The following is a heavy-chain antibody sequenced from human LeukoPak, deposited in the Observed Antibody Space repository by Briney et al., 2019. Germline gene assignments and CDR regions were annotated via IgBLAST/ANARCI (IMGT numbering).Heavy chain of an antibody. D-gene: IGHD2-2*01. CDR1: GYTFTGYY. CDR2: INPNSGGT. CDR3: ARAVPYCSSTSCYFDAFDI. J-gene: IGHJ3*02. V-gene: IGHV1-2*02. Sequence: ASLKVSCKASGYTFTGYYMHWVRQAPGQGLEWMGWINPNSGGTNYAQKFQGRVTMTRDTSISTAYMEPSRLRSDDAAVYYCARAVPYCSSTSCYFDAFDIWGQGTMVTVSS.